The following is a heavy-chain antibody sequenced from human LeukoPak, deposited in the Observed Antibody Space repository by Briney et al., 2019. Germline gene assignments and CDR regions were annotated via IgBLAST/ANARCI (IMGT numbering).Heavy chain of an antibody. V-gene: IGHV3-48*04. CDR3: VREVCQPKRYYFDS. CDR2: ISETI. Sequence: GGSLRLSCIASGFVSRRDNMNWVRQAPGKGLEGVAHISETIYYADSVQGRFTIPRDNANNSLYVQMGNLRVDDTAMYYCVREVCQPKRYYFDSWGRGTPVTVSS. CDR1: GFVSRRDN. J-gene: IGHJ4*02. D-gene: IGHD5-24*01.